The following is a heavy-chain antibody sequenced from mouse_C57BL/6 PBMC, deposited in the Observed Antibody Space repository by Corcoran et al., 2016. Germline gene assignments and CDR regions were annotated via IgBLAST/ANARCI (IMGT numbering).Heavy chain of an antibody. CDR2: IFPGSGST. CDR3: SRTDYGSSYFYYASDY. D-gene: IGHD1-1*01. J-gene: IGHJ4*01. V-gene: IGHV1-75*01. Sequence: QVQLQQSGPELVKPGASVKISCKASGYTFTDYYINWVKQRPGQGLEWIGWIFPGSGSTYYNEKFKGKATLTVDKSSSTAYMLLSSLTSEDSAVYFCSRTDYGSSYFYYASDYWGQGTSVTVSS. CDR1: GYTFTDYY.